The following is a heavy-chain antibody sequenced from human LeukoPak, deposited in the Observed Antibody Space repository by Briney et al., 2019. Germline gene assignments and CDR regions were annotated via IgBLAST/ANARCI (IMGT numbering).Heavy chain of an antibody. V-gene: IGHV4-39*01. CDR3: ARRVNSSGWYFGY. J-gene: IGHJ4*02. CDR2: IFYSGTN. Sequence: AETLSLTCTVSGGLISDRNYYWGWIRQPPGKGLEWIGSIFYSGTNYYNPPLKTRVTMSEDMSQNQFFLKLSSVTAADTAVYYCARRVNSSGWYFGYWGQGILVTVST. CDR1: GGLISDRNYY. D-gene: IGHD3-22*01.